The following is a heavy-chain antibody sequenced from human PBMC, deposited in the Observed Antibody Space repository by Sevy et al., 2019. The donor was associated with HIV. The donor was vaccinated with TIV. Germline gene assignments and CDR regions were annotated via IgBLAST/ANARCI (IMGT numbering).Heavy chain of an antibody. Sequence: GGSLRLSCVVSGLSLKDFEMNWVRQTPGKGLEWLSYINRTSESIYYADSVKRRFTISRDNAKNSLYLQMNNLRAGDTALDYGAAGTIDYWGQGTLVTVSS. J-gene: IGHJ4*02. D-gene: IGHD1-1*01. CDR1: GLSLKDFE. CDR2: INRTSESI. CDR3: AAGTIDY. V-gene: IGHV3-48*03.